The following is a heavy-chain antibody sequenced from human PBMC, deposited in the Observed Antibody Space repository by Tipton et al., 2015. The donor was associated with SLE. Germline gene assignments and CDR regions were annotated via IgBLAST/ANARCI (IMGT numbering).Heavy chain of an antibody. Sequence: TLSLTCSVSGGSMRNYYWSWIRQPPGKGLEWIGNIYYNGRTTYNPSLQSRLTISVDTSKNQFSLKLSSVTAADTAVYYCARDRSAYYPYWYFDLWGRGTLVTVSS. V-gene: IGHV4-59*12. D-gene: IGHD3-3*01. J-gene: IGHJ2*01. CDR1: GGSMRNYY. CDR3: ARDRSAYYPYWYFDL. CDR2: IYYNGRT.